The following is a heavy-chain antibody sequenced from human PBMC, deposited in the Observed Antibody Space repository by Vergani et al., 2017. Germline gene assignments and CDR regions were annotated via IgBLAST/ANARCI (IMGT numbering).Heavy chain of an antibody. Sequence: VQLVESGGGLVQPGGSLRLSCAASGFTFSSYGMHWVRQAPGKGLEWVAIIWYDGSNEHYADSVKGRFTISRDTSKNTLYLQMNSLRVEDTAVYYCASYDIVGATSRFGYYWGQGTLVTVSS. CDR3: ASYDIVGATSRFGYY. V-gene: IGHV3-33*08. CDR1: GFTFSSYG. D-gene: IGHD1-26*01. J-gene: IGHJ4*02. CDR2: IWYDGSNE.